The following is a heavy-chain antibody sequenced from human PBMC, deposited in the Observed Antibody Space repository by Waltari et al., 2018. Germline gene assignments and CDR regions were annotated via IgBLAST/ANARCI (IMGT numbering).Heavy chain of an antibody. CDR2: IKRDGSST. CDR1: GFTFSSYW. CDR3: ARARHYYDSSGYYMDV. Sequence: EVQLVESGGGLVQPGGSLRLSCAASGFTFSSYWMHWVRQAPGKGLVWGSRIKRDGSSTSYADSVKGRFTISRDNAKNTLYLQMNSLRAEDTAVYYCARARHYYDSSGYYMDVWGKGTTVTVSS. J-gene: IGHJ6*04. V-gene: IGHV3-74*01. D-gene: IGHD3-22*01.